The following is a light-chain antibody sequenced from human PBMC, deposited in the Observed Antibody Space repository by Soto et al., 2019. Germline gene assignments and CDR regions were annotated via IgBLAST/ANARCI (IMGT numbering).Light chain of an antibody. CDR3: QQYGSSPWT. V-gene: IGKV3-20*01. CDR2: GAS. J-gene: IGKJ1*01. CDR1: QGIKDY. Sequence: EIVMTQSPATLSVSPGERATLSCRASQGIKDYVAWFQQKRGQAPRFISYGASTRATAIPARFSGSGSGTDFTLIISRLEPEDFEVYYCQQYGSSPWTFGQGTKVDIK.